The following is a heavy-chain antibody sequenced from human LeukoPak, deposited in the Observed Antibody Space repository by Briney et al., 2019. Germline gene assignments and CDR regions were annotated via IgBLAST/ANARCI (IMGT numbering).Heavy chain of an antibody. J-gene: IGHJ4*02. CDR1: GASVSGSSYY. CDR2: IYYSGST. CDR3: ARAHDSSGWYPFDY. V-gene: IGHV4-39*07. D-gene: IGHD6-19*01. Sequence: SETLSLTCAVSGASVSGSSYYWGWVRQPPGKGLEWIGSIYYSGSTYYNPSLKSRVTISVDTSKNQFSLKLSSVTAADTAVYYCARAHDSSGWYPFDYWGQGTLVTVSS.